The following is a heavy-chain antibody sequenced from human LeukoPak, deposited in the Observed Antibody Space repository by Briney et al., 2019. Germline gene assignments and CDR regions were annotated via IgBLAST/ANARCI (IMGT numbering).Heavy chain of an antibody. CDR3: ARVIGSYGDSAY. V-gene: IGHV3-48*04. J-gene: IGHJ4*02. CDR1: GFTFSSFS. D-gene: IGHD4-17*01. Sequence: PGGSLRLSCAASGFTFSSFSMNWVRQAPGKGLEWISYITSSSSSTYYADSVKGRFTISRDNSKNSLYLQMNSLRAEDTALYYCARVIGSYGDSAYWGQGTLVTVSS. CDR2: ITSSSSST.